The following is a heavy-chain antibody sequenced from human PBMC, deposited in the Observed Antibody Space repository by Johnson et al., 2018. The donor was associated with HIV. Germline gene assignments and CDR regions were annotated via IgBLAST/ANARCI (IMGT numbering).Heavy chain of an antibody. CDR1: GFTFSSYW. CDR2: IKQDGSEK. V-gene: IGHV3-7*01. D-gene: IGHD1-26*01. J-gene: IGHJ3*02. CDR3: ARDLSEGELGHAFDI. Sequence: VQLVESGGGLVQPGGSLRLSCAASGFTFSSYWMSWVRQAPGKGLEWVANIKQDGSEKYYVDSVKGRFTISRDNSKNTLYLQMNSLRAEDTAVYYCARDLSEGELGHAFDIWGQGTMVTVSS.